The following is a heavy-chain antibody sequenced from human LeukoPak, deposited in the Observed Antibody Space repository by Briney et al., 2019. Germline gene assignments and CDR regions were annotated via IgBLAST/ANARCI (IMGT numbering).Heavy chain of an antibody. CDR2: ISYDGSNK. D-gene: IGHD3-22*01. V-gene: IGHV3-30*18. Sequence: GGSLRLSCAASGFTFSSYGMHWVRQAPGKGLEWVAVISYDGSNKYYADSVKGRFTISRDNSKDTLYLQMNSLRAEDTAVYYCAKRYYDSSGYYYADLDYWGQGTLVTVSS. CDR3: AKRYYDSSGYYYADLDY. CDR1: GFTFSSYG. J-gene: IGHJ4*02.